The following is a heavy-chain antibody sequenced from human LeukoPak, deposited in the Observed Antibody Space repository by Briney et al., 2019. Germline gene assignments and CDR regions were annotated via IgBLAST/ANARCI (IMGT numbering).Heavy chain of an antibody. CDR1: GGSISSSSYY. J-gene: IGHJ4*02. CDR2: IYYSGST. D-gene: IGHD3-22*01. CDR3: ATCPPYYYDSSGYYYY. Sequence: SETLSLTCTVSGGSISSSSYYRGWIRQPPGKGLEWIGSIYYSGSTYYNPSLKSRVTISVDTSKNQFSLKLSSVTAADTAVYYCATCPPYYYDSSGYYYYWGQGTLVTVSS. V-gene: IGHV4-39*07.